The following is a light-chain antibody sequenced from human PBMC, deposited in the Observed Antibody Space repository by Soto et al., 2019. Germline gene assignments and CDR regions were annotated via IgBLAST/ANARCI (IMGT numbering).Light chain of an antibody. CDR2: RAS. CDR1: QSIYDD. Sequence: EIVMTQSPATLSVSPGERATLSCRASQSIYDDLAWYQQKPGQAPRLLIYRASTRATGIPARFSGSGSGTEFTLTISSLQAEDFAVYYCQQYNTWPPLTFGGGTKVEIK. J-gene: IGKJ4*01. CDR3: QQYNTWPPLT. V-gene: IGKV3-15*01.